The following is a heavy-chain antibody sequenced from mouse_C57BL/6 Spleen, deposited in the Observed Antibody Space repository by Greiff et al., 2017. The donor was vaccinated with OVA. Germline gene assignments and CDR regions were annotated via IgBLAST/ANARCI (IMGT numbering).Heavy chain of an antibody. CDR1: GFTFSSYA. CDR2: ISDGGSYT. CDR3: ARDWGDYSGYFDY. Sequence: DVKLVESGGGLVKPGGSLKLSCAASGFTFSSYAMSWVRQTPEKRLEWVATISDGGSYTYYPDNVKGRFTISRDNAKNNLYLQMSHLKSEDTAMYYCARDWGDYSGYFDYWGQGTTLTVSS. J-gene: IGHJ2*01. D-gene: IGHD1-1*02. V-gene: IGHV5-4*01.